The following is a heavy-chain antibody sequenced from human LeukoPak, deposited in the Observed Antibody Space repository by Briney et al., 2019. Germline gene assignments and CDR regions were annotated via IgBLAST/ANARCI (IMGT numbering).Heavy chain of an antibody. CDR1: GFNFDYYA. Sequence: PGRSLRLSCAASGFNFDYYATHWVRQAPGKGLEWVSGISWNSGSIGYADSVKGRFTISRDNAKNSLYLQMNSLRAEDTAVYYCARVRQQCGDSSCYRDDYWGQGTLVTVSS. CDR3: ARVRQQCGDSSCYRDDY. J-gene: IGHJ4*02. D-gene: IGHD6-19*01. CDR2: ISWNSGSI. V-gene: IGHV3-9*01.